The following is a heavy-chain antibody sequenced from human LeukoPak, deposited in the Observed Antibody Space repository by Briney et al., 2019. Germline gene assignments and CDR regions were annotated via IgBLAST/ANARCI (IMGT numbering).Heavy chain of an antibody. J-gene: IGHJ4*02. Sequence: ASVKVSCKASGYTFTSYGISWVRQAPGQGLEWMGWISAYNGNTNYAQKLQGRVTMTTDTSTSTTYMDLRSLKSDDTAVYYCVRVVTGSYYTDYWGQGTLVTVSS. D-gene: IGHD1-26*01. CDR1: GYTFTSYG. CDR3: VRVVTGSYYTDY. CDR2: ISAYNGNT. V-gene: IGHV1-18*01.